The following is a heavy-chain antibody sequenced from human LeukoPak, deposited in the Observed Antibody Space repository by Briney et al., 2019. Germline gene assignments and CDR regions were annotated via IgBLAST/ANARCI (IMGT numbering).Heavy chain of an antibody. CDR2: IYHSGST. J-gene: IGHJ4*02. Sequence: SETLSLTCAVSGYSIGSGYYWGWIRQPPGEGLEWIGCIYHSGSTYYNPSLKSRVTISVDTSKNQFSLKLSSVTAADTAVYYCARSGYIAVAGDFDYWGQGTLVTVSS. CDR3: ARSGYIAVAGDFDY. CDR1: GYSIGSGYY. V-gene: IGHV4-38-2*01. D-gene: IGHD6-19*01.